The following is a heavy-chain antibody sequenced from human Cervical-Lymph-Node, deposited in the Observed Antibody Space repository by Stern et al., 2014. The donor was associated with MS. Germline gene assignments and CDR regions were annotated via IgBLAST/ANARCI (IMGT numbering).Heavy chain of an antibody. J-gene: IGHJ4*02. CDR1: GYTFTSHY. V-gene: IGHV1-46*01. Sequence: QMQLVQSGAEVKKPGASVKVSCKASGYTFTSHYMHWVRQAPGQGLEWVGIINPSGDSASYAQKFQGRVTTTRDTSTSTVYMELSSLRSEDTAVYYCASGTGSKRPTGNYWGQGTLVTVSS. D-gene: IGHD3/OR15-3a*01. CDR3: ASGTGSKRPTGNY. CDR2: INPSGDSA.